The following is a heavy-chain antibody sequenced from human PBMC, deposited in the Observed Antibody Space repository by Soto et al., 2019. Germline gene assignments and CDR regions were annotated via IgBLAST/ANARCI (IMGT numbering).Heavy chain of an antibody. V-gene: IGHV4-59*01. Sequence: PSETLSLTCTVSGVSINSYYWTWIRQPPGKGLEWIGHIYYSGDIRYNPSLKSRITISVDTSKNQFSLELTSVTAADTAVYYCARGGGQIRFLEWLNYWGQGTLVTVSS. CDR1: GVSINSYY. J-gene: IGHJ4*02. CDR3: ARGGGQIRFLEWLNY. D-gene: IGHD3-3*01. CDR2: IYYSGDI.